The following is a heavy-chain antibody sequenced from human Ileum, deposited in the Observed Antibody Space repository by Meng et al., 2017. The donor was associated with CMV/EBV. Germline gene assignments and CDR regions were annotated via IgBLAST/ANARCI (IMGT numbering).Heavy chain of an antibody. CDR2: INTNTGNP. Sequence: CKTSGYSFITYGINWVRQAPGQRLEWMGWINTNTGNPTYAQDFTGRFVFSLDTSVSTTYLQINSLRTEDSAVYYCTRGDGDHSSKFGYWGQGTLVTVSS. CDR1: GYSFITYG. CDR3: TRGDGDHSSKFGY. D-gene: IGHD5-24*01. J-gene: IGHJ4*02. V-gene: IGHV7-4-1*02.